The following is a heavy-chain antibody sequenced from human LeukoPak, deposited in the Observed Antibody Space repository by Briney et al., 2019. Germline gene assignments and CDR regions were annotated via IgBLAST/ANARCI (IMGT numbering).Heavy chain of an antibody. D-gene: IGHD3-10*01. V-gene: IGHV3-21*01. CDR1: GFTFSSYS. J-gene: IGHJ4*02. CDR2: ISSSSSYI. CDR3: ATLRVGESDN. Sequence: GGSLRLSCAASGFTFSSYSMNWVRQAPGKGLEWVSSISSSSSYIYYADSVKGRFTISRDSAKNSLYLQMNSLRAEDTAVYYCATLRVGESDNWGQGTLVTVSS.